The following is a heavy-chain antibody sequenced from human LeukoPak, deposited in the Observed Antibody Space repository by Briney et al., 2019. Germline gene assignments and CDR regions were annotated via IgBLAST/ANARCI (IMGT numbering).Heavy chain of an antibody. CDR1: GGSISPYY. CDR3: ARGGTYGSGRDQHTTLDY. D-gene: IGHD3-10*01. J-gene: IGHJ4*02. V-gene: IGHV4-4*07. CDR2: VHASGSP. Sequence: AETLSLTCTVSGGSISPYYWSWIRQPAGKGLEWIGRVHASGSPNYNPSLKSRVIISVDKSKNQFSLNLNSVTAADTAVCYCARGGTYGSGRDQHTTLDYWGQGTLVTVSS.